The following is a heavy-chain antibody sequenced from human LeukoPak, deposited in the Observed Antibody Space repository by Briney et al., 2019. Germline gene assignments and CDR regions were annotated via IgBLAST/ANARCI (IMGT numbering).Heavy chain of an antibody. CDR2: ISSSGSTI. D-gene: IGHD2-21*01. V-gene: IGHV3-11*01. CDR3: AKEAPHTAVLIALPEWNYIDS. Sequence: GGSLRLSCAASGFTFSDYCMSWIRQAPGKGLEWVSYISSSGSTIYYADSVKGRFTISRDNAKNSLYLQMNSLRAEDTAVYYCAKEAPHTAVLIALPEWNYIDSWGRGILVSVSS. J-gene: IGHJ4*02. CDR1: GFTFSDYC.